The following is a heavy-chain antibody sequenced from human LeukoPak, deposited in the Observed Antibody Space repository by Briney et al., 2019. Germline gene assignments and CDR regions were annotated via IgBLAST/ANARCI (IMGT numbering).Heavy chain of an antibody. J-gene: IGHJ4*02. CDR3: ARAENSYSEFDY. V-gene: IGHV5-51*01. Sequence: GESLRISCKGSGYSFNTYWIGWVRPMPGKGLEWMGIIYPGDSDTRYSPSFQGQVTISADKSTSTAYVQWSSLKASDTAMYYCARAENSYSEFDYWGQGTLVTVSS. D-gene: IGHD2-21*01. CDR2: IYPGDSDT. CDR1: GYSFNTYW.